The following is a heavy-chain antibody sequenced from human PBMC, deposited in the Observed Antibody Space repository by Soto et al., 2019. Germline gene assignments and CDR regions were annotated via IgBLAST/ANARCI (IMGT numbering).Heavy chain of an antibody. J-gene: IGHJ4*02. D-gene: IGHD1-26*01. Sequence: SVKVSCKASGGTFGSYPISWVRQAPRQGLEWMGGIVPIFGTGKYAQVFQDRVSITADESTSTVYMELSSLRSDDTAVYYCAREGFSGAYYGYWGQGTPVTVPQ. CDR1: GGTFGSYP. CDR2: IVPIFGTG. V-gene: IGHV1-69*13. CDR3: AREGFSGAYYGY.